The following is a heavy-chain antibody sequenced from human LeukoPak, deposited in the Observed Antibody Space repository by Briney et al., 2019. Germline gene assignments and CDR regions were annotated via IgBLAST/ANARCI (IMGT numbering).Heavy chain of an antibody. CDR3: ARVYGSGPDY. J-gene: IGHJ4*02. V-gene: IGHV4-34*01. Sequence: SETLSLTCAVYGGSFSGYYWSWIRQPPGKGLEWIGEINHSGSTNYNPSLKSRVTISVDTSKNQFSLKLSSVTAADTAVYYCARVYGSGPDYWGQGTLVTVSS. D-gene: IGHD3-10*01. CDR2: INHSGST. CDR1: GGSFSGYY.